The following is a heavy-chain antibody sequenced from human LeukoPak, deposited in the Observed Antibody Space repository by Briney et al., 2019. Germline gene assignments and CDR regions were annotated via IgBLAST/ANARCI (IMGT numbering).Heavy chain of an antibody. Sequence: GESLKISCKGSGYSFTSYWIGWVRQMPGKGLEWMGIIYPGDSDTRYSPSFQGQVTISADKSISTAYLQWSSLKASDTAMYYCAGLIPPGGGWLTSNAFDIWGQGTMVTVSS. CDR1: GYSFTSYW. D-gene: IGHD3-22*01. CDR2: IYPGDSDT. J-gene: IGHJ3*02. CDR3: AGLIPPGGGWLTSNAFDI. V-gene: IGHV5-51*01.